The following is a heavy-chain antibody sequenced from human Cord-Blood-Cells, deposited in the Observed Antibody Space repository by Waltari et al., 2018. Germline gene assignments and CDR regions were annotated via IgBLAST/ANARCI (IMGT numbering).Heavy chain of an antibody. CDR3: TSFGGVIVNDY. Sequence: EVQLVESGGGLVKPGGSLKLSCAASGFTFSGSAMHWVRQASGKGLEWVGRIRSKANSYATAYAASVKGRFTISRDNSKNTAYLQMNSLKTEDTAVYYCTSFGGVIVNDYWGQGTLVTVSS. CDR2: IRSKANSYAT. J-gene: IGHJ4*02. CDR1: GFTFSGSA. D-gene: IGHD3-16*02. V-gene: IGHV3-73*02.